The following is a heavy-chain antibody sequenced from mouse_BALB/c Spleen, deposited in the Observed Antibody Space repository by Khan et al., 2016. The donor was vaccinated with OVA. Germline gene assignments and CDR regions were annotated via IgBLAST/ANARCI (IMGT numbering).Heavy chain of an antibody. CDR1: GYTFTDYA. V-gene: IGHV1S137*01. J-gene: IGHJ2*01. D-gene: IGHD2-3*01. CDR2: ISSYSGNT. Sequence: QVQLQQSGPELVRPGVSVKISCKGSGYTFTDYAIHWVKQSHAKSLEWIGLISSYSGNTNYKQKFKDKATMTVDKSSSTAYMELARLTSEDSAIYCFTRPAYDGYYDYWDQGTTLTVSS. CDR3: TRPAYDGYYDY.